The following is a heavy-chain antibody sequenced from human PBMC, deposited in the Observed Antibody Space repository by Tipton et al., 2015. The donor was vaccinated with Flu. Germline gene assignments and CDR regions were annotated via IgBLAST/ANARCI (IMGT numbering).Heavy chain of an antibody. D-gene: IGHD1-20*01. CDR1: GYTFSSYE. CDR2: MSPNTGNT. V-gene: IGHV1-8*01. Sequence: QSEAEVKKPGASVKVSCKASGYTFSSYEINWVRQATGQGLEWMGWMSPNTGNTGYAQKFQGRVTMTRDTSISTAFMEPSSLRSEDTAVYYCARVPPFNNWNDESDYWGQGTLVTVSS. J-gene: IGHJ4*02. CDR3: ARVPPFNNWNDESDY.